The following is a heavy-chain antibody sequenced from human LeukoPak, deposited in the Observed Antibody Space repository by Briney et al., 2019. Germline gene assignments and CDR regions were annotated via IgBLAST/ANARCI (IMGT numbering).Heavy chain of an antibody. V-gene: IGHV3-48*01. CDR1: GFTFSSYS. J-gene: IGHJ6*03. CDR2: IGSGTSTI. CDR3: ARDLSGSYYSFYYYYMDV. Sequence: GSLRLSCAASGFTFSSYSMNWVRSAPGEGLGLVSYIGSGTSTIYYADSVKGRFTISRDNAKNSLYLQMNSLRAEDTAVYYCARDLSGSYYSFYYYYMDVWGKGTTVTVSS. D-gene: IGHD1-26*01.